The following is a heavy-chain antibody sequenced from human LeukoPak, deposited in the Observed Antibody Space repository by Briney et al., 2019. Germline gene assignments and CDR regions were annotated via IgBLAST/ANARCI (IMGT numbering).Heavy chain of an antibody. CDR3: AASRSSYACDI. V-gene: IGHV5-51*01. D-gene: IGHD6-6*01. CDR2: IYPGDADS. J-gene: IGHJ3*02. Sequence: GESLKISCKGSGYSFTSYWIGCVRQMPGKGLEWMGIIYPGDADSRYSPSFQGQVTISADKSITTAYLQWSSLKASDTAMYYCAASRSSYACDIWGQGTVVTVSS. CDR1: GYSFTSYW.